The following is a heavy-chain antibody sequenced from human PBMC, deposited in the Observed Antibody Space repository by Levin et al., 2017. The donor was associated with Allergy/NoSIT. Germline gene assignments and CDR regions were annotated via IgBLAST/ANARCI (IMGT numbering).Heavy chain of an antibody. CDR3: ARGLTRGYIYGLGVGAFDI. CDR1: GGSISSGRYY. V-gene: IGHV4-61*09. Sequence: PSETLSLTCTVSGGSISSGRYYWSWIRQPAGKGLEWIGHIYTSGSTNYNPSLKSRVTISVDTSKIQFSLRLSSVTAADTAVYYCARGLTRGYIYGLGVGAFDIWGQGTMVTVSP. D-gene: IGHD5-18*01. CDR2: IYTSGST. J-gene: IGHJ3*02.